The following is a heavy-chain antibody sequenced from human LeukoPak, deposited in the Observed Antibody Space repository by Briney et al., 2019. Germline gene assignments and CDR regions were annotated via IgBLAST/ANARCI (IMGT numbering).Heavy chain of an antibody. V-gene: IGHV1-18*01. CDR3: ARDVGYGSRFDP. Sequence: GASVKVSCKPSGYTFTSYGLSWVRQAPGQGLAWMGWISAYNGNTNYAQKLQGRVTMTTDTSTSTAYMELRSLRSDDTAVYYCARDVGYGSRFDPWGQGTLVTVSS. J-gene: IGHJ5*02. CDR2: ISAYNGNT. D-gene: IGHD3-10*01. CDR1: GYTFTSYG.